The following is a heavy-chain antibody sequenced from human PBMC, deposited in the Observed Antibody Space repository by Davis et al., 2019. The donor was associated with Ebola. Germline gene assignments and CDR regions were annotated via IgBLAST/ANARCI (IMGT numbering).Heavy chain of an antibody. Sequence: PGGSLRLSCAASGFTFSSYGMHWVRQAPGKGLEWVAVIWYDGSNKYYADSVKGRFTISRDNSKNTLYLQMNSLRAEDTAVYYCAKGAGYYGSGVSPFDYWGQGTLVTVSS. CDR2: IWYDGSNK. CDR3: AKGAGYYGSGVSPFDY. J-gene: IGHJ4*02. CDR1: GFTFSSYG. V-gene: IGHV3-33*06. D-gene: IGHD3-10*01.